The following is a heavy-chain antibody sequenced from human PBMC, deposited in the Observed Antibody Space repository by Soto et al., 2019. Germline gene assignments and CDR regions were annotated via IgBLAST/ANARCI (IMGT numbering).Heavy chain of an antibody. CDR1: GYNFNQYY. CDR2: INLSGGTT. J-gene: IGHJ4*02. V-gene: IGHV1-46*02. Sequence: QLQLVQSGAEVRKPGASVRLSCETSGYNFNQYYIHWVRQAPGQGLEWMGIINLSGGTTEYAHKCRGRVTVTGDTSTSTAYMQLSSLRSEDTAVYFCARGPDDSDVPRWDYWGQGTLVTVSS. CDR3: ARGPDDSDVPRWDY. D-gene: IGHD4-17*01.